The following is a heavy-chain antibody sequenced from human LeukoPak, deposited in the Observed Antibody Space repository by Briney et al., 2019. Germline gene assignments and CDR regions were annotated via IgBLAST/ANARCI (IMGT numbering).Heavy chain of an antibody. J-gene: IGHJ5*02. CDR1: GFTFSNYQ. Sequence: PGGSLRLSCAASGFTFSNYQMNWVRQAPGKGLEWVSYISSSGGTIYYADSVEGRFTVSRDNAKNSLYLQMNSLRADDTAVYYCARDMEGWFGPWGQGTLVTVSS. CDR2: ISSSGGTI. D-gene: IGHD3-3*01. V-gene: IGHV3-48*03. CDR3: ARDMEGWFGP.